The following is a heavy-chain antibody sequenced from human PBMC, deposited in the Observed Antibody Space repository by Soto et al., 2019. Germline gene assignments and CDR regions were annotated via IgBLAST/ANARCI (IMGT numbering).Heavy chain of an antibody. J-gene: IGHJ3*02. D-gene: IGHD3-22*01. CDR1: GFTFSSYS. V-gene: IGHV3-21*01. CDR2: ISSSSSYI. CDR3: ARDEYYYDSSGHNAFDI. Sequence: GGSLRLSCAASGFTFSSYSMNWVRQAPGQGLEWVSSISSSSSYIYYADSVKGRFTISRDNAKNSLYLQMNSLRAEDTAVYYCARDEYYYDSSGHNAFDIWGQGTMVTVSS.